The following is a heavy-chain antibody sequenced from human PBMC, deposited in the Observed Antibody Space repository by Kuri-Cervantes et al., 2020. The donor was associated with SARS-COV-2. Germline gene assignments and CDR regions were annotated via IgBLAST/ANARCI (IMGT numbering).Heavy chain of an antibody. CDR1: GFTFSNAW. J-gene: IGHJ4*02. CDR3: AREGLPQPPPDSVGASYFDY. D-gene: IGHD1-26*01. V-gene: IGHV3-15*01. CDR2: IKGKTDGGTT. Sequence: GESLKISCAASGFTFSNAWMSWVRQAPGKGLEWVGRIKGKTDGGTTDYAAPVKGRFTISRDDSKNTLYLQMNSLRAEDTAVYYCAREGLPQPPPDSVGASYFDYWGQGTLVTVSS.